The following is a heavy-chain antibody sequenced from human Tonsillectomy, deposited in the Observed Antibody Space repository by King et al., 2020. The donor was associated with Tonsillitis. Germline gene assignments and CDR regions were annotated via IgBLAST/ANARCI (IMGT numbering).Heavy chain of an antibody. J-gene: IGHJ4*02. Sequence: VQLVESGAEVKKPGASVKVSCKASGYTFTSYYMHWVRQAPGQGLEGMGIINPSGGSTNYAQKIQGRVTMTRDTSTSTVYMELSSLRSEDTAVYYCVRDVVLRVVVAGSPGEWGQGTLVTVSS. CDR3: VRDVVLRVVVAGSPGE. CDR2: INPSGGST. V-gene: IGHV1-46*01. D-gene: IGHD2-15*01. CDR1: GYTFTSYY.